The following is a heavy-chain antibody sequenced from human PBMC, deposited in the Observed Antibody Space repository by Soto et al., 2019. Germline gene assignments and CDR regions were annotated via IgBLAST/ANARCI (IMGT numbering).Heavy chain of an antibody. J-gene: IGHJ4*02. CDR1: GFTFSNYA. D-gene: IGHD1-20*01. CDR2: ISDTGGRT. Sequence: EVQLLESGGGLVQPGGSLRLSCAASGFTFSNYAMSWVRQAPGKGLEWVAGISDTGGRTNYADSVKGRFTISRDNSKNTVHPQLSSLRAEDTDVYYCVKARQHRTAYNCYTADYWGQGTLVTVSS. CDR3: VKARQHRTAYNCYTADY. V-gene: IGHV3-23*01.